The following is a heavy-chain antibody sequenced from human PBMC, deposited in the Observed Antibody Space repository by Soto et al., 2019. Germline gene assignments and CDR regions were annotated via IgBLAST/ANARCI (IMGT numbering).Heavy chain of an antibody. CDR1: GGSVSSYA. CDR2: IIPIFGTA. V-gene: IGHV1-69*06. D-gene: IGHD5-18*01. J-gene: IGHJ4*02. CDR3: ARVGATGAMALPNLDY. Sequence: SEKVCSKSPGGSVSSYAITWVRQAPGQGLEWRGGIIPIFGTANYSQKFQGRVTIPADKSTSTAYMELSSLRSEDTAVYYCARVGATGAMALPNLDYWGQGTMVTVYS.